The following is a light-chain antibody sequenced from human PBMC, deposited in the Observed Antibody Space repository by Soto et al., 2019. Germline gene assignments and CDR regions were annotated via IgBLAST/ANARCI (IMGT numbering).Light chain of an antibody. CDR2: GTS. J-gene: IGKJ1*01. CDR1: QTISSNY. Sequence: EIVLTQSPGTLSVSPGERATLSCRASQTISSNYLAWYQQKPGQAPSLLIYGTSSRATGIPDRFSGSGSGTDFILTISRLEPEDSAIYYCQQYGSWTFGQGTKVGIK. V-gene: IGKV3-20*01. CDR3: QQYGSWT.